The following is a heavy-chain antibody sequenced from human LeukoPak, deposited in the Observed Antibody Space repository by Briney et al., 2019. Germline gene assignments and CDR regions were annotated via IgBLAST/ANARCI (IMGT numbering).Heavy chain of an antibody. J-gene: IGHJ5*02. CDR3: ARVPHLIAVAGSGWFDP. CDR1: GFTFSDYY. V-gene: IGHV3-11*01. D-gene: IGHD6-19*01. Sequence: PGGSLRLSCAASGFTFSDYYMSWIRQAPGKGLEWVSYISGSGIYYADSVKGRFTISRDNAKNSLYLQMNSLRAEDTAVYYCARVPHLIAVAGSGWFDPWGQGTLVTVSS. CDR2: ISGSGI.